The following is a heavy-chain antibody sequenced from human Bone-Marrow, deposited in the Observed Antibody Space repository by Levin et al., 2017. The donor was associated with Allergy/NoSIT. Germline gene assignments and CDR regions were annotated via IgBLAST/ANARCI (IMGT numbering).Heavy chain of an antibody. CDR2: ISRSGDET. Sequence: RSGGSLRLSCAASGFTFSRHAMGWVRQAPGQGLEWVSAISRSGDETWYADSVNGRFTISRDNSKNTVFLQMHSLRAEDSAVYYCAKDHDMCRGDRCLLLDVWGQGTTVTVSS. D-gene: IGHD2-15*01. V-gene: IGHV3-23*01. CDR3: AKDHDMCRGDRCLLLDV. CDR1: GFTFSRHA. J-gene: IGHJ6*02.